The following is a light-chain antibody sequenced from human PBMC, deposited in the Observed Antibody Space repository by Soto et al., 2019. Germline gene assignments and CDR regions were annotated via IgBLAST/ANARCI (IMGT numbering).Light chain of an antibody. CDR3: QQYDNPLT. Sequence: DIQMTQSPSSLSASVGDRVTITCQESQDISNYLNWYQQKPGKAPKLLIYDASNLETGVPSRFSGSGSGTDFTFTISRLQPEDIATYYCQQYDNPLTFGGGTKVEIK. J-gene: IGKJ4*01. V-gene: IGKV1-33*01. CDR2: DAS. CDR1: QDISNY.